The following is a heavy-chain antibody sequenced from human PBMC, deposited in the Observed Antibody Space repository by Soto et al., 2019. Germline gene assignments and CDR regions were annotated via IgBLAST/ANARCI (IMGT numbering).Heavy chain of an antibody. J-gene: IGHJ4*02. Sequence: QVQLVESGGGVVQPGRSLRISCVASGFSFRNFAMHWFRQAPGKGLEWVATIRRDGNYERYGDSVKGRFTISRDNSVNTLYLQMTSLSVEDTALYFCVREGPRKIVGAIDYWGQGTLVIVSS. CDR1: GFSFRNFA. V-gene: IGHV3-33*01. D-gene: IGHD1-26*01. CDR2: IRRDGNYE. CDR3: VREGPRKIVGAIDY.